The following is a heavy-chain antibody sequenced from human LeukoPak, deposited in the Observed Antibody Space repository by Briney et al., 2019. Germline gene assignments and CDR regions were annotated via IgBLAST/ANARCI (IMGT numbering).Heavy chain of an antibody. CDR3: ARAAYDFWSGYYRFDY. CDR2: IYTSGST. D-gene: IGHD3-3*01. V-gene: IGHV4-4*07. CDR1: GVSISSYY. J-gene: IGHJ4*02. Sequence: SETLSLTCTVSGVSISSYYWSWIRQPAGKGLEWIGRIYTSGSTNYNPSLKSRVTMSVDTSKNQFSLKLSSVTAADTAVYYCARAAYDFWSGYYRFDYWGQGTLVTVSS.